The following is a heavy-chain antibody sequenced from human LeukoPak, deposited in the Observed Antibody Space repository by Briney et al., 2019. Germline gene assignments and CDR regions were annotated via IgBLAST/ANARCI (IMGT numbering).Heavy chain of an antibody. J-gene: IGHJ4*02. V-gene: IGHV3-30*03. CDR3: ASTGYSSSWYGEDY. D-gene: IGHD6-13*01. CDR2: ISYDGSNK. Sequence: GGSLRLSCAASGFTFSSYGMHWVRQAPGKGLEWVAVISYDGSNKYYADSVKGRFTISRDNSKNTLYLQMNSLRAEDTAVYYCASTGYSSSWYGEDYWGQGTLVTVSS. CDR1: GFTFSSYG.